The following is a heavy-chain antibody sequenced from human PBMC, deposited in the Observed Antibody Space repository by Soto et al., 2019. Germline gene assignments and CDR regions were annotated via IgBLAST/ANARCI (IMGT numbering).Heavy chain of an antibody. CDR2: ISAYNGNT. CDR3: AREPNYFDY. J-gene: IGHJ4*02. Sequence: QVQLVQSGAEVKKPGASVKVSCKASGYTFTSYVISWVRQAPGQGLEWMGWISAYNGNTKYAQKLQGTVTMTTDTPTSTADMELRSLRSDDTAVYYCAREPNYFDYWGQGTLVTFSS. CDR1: GYTFTSYV. V-gene: IGHV1-18*01.